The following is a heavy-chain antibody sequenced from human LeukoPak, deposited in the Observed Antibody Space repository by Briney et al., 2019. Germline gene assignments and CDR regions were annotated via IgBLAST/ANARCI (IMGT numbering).Heavy chain of an antibody. V-gene: IGHV4-4*07. CDR3: AREAGDSSGYYYDKCAFDI. CDR1: GGSISSYH. J-gene: IGHJ3*02. Sequence: SETLSLTCTVSGGSISSYHWSWIRQPAGKGLEWIGRIYTSGSTSYNPSLKSRVTMSVDTSKNQFSLKLSSVTAADTAVYYCAREAGDSSGYYYDKCAFDIWGQGTMVTASS. CDR2: IYTSGST. D-gene: IGHD3-22*01.